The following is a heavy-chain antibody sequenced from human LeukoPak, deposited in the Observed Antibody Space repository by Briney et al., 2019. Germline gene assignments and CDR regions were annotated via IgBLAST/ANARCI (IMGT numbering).Heavy chain of an antibody. CDR1: GFTFSSYW. CDR2: INTDGSST. V-gene: IGHV3-74*01. Sequence: GGSLRLSCAASGFTFSSYWMHWVRQAPGKGLVWVSGINTDGSSTNYADSVKGRFTISRDNAKNSLYLQMNSLRVEDTAVYYCARKYCSTTSCLFDNWGQGTLVTVSS. CDR3: ARKYCSTTSCLFDN. J-gene: IGHJ4*02. D-gene: IGHD2-2*01.